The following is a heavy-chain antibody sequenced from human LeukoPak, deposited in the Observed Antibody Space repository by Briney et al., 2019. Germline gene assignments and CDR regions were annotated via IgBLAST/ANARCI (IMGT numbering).Heavy chain of an antibody. Sequence: GGSLRLSCAASGFTFSSSALHWVRQAPGKGLEWVAVITYDGSDKYYADSVKGRFTISRDNSKNTLYLQMNSLRTEDTAVYFCARLIVGADDSFDFWGQGTLVTVSS. CDR1: GFTFSSSA. D-gene: IGHD1-26*01. CDR3: ARLIVGADDSFDF. CDR2: ITYDGSDK. V-gene: IGHV3-30-3*01. J-gene: IGHJ4*02.